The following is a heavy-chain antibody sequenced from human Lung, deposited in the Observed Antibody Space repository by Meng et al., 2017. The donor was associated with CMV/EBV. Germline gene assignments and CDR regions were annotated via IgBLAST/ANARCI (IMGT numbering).Heavy chain of an antibody. CDR2: IYYSGST. Sequence: QVRLKESGPGLVKPSQTLSLTCTVSGGSISSGDYYWSWIRHPPGKGLEWIGYIYYSGSTYYNPSLKSRVTISVDTSKNQFSLKLSSVTAADTAVYYCARALDTAMVTFDYWGQGTLVTVSS. D-gene: IGHD5-18*01. J-gene: IGHJ4*02. CDR3: ARALDTAMVTFDY. V-gene: IGHV4-30-4*08. CDR1: GGSISSGDYY.